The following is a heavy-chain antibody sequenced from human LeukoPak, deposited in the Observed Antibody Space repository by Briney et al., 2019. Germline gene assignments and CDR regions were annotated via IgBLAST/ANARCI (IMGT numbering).Heavy chain of an antibody. V-gene: IGHV3-23*01. J-gene: IGHJ4*02. CDR2: ISGSGGST. D-gene: IGHD3-22*01. CDR1: GFTFSSYA. CDR3: AKRHQNYYDSSGYYIDY. Sequence: GGSLRLSCAASGFTFSSYAMSWVRQAPGKGLEWVSAISGSGGSTYYADSVKGRFTISRDNSKNTLYLQMNSLRAEDTAVYYRAKRHQNYYDSSGYYIDYWGQGTLVTVSS.